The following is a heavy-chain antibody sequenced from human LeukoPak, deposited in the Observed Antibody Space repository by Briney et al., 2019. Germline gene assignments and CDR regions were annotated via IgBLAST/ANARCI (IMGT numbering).Heavy chain of an antibody. D-gene: IGHD3-22*01. CDR2: XYXXGST. J-gene: IGHJ3*02. CDR3: ARDWSYYYDSSGYYAAFDI. Sequence: XYXXGSTNYNPSLKSRVTISVDTSKNQFSLKLSSVTAADAAVYYCARDWSYYYDSSGYYAAFDIWGQGTMVTVSS. V-gene: IGHV4-59*01.